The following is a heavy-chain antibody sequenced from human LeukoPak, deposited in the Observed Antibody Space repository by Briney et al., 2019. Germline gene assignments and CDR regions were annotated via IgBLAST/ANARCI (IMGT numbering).Heavy chain of an antibody. CDR3: ARKRERYYDSLIDY. J-gene: IGHJ4*02. CDR2: MSSSGGST. Sequence: GGSLRLSRAASGFTFSNFAMSWVRQAPGKGLEWVSGMSSSGGSTDYADSVKGRFTISRDNSKSTLYLQMNSLRVEDTAIYYCARKRERYYDSLIDYWGQGTLATVSS. CDR1: GFTFSNFA. D-gene: IGHD3-22*01. V-gene: IGHV3-23*01.